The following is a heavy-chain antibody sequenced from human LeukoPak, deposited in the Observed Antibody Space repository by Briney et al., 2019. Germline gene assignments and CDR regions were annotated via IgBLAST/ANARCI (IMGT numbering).Heavy chain of an antibody. V-gene: IGHV3-30*04. CDR1: GFTFSGYA. CDR3: ARDTLYYGAPWN. J-gene: IGHJ3*01. Sequence: GGSVRLSCAASGFTFSGYAIQWVRQAPGKGLEWVGVISSDGRTKYYADSVQGRFTISRDNSENTLFLQMNSLRAEDTAVYYCARDTLYYGAPWNWGQGTMVTVSS. D-gene: IGHD4-17*01. CDR2: ISSDGRTK.